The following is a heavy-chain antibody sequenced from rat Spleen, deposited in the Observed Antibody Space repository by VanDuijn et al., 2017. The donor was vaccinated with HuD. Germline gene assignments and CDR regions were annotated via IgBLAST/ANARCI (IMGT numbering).Heavy chain of an antibody. V-gene: IGHV3-1*01. J-gene: IGHJ2*01. CDR1: GYSITGDY. D-gene: IGHD1-4*01. CDR3: ARWTRYFDY. Sequence: EVQLQESGPGLVRPSQSLSLTCSVTGYSITGDYWGWIRKFPGNKLEWLGYISYSGNTVYRPSLKSRISITRDTSRNQLFLQLNSVNTEDTATYYCARWTRYFDYWGQGVMVTVSS. CDR2: ISYSGNT.